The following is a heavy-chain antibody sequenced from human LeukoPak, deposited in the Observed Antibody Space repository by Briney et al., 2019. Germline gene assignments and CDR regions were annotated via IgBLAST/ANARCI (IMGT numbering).Heavy chain of an antibody. D-gene: IGHD3-22*01. CDR3: ARDHYYYDSSGYYYDY. J-gene: IGHJ4*02. CDR1: GGTFSSYA. CDR2: IIPILGIA. V-gene: IGHV1-69*04. Sequence: ASVKVSCKASGGTFSSYAISWLRQAPGQGLEWMGRIIPILGIANYAQKFQGRVTITADKSTSTAYMELSSLRSEDTAVYYCARDHYYYDSSGYYYDYWGQGTLVTVSS.